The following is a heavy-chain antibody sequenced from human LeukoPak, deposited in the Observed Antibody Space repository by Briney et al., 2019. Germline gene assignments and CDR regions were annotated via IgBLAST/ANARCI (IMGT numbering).Heavy chain of an antibody. CDR3: ARDRAYCSSTSCYNWFDP. CDR1: GGTFSSYA. D-gene: IGHD2-2*01. V-gene: IGHV1-69*06. J-gene: IGHJ5*02. Sequence: SVKVSCKASGGTFSSYAISWVRQAPGQGLEWMGGIIPIFGTANYAQKFQGRVTITADKSTSTAYMELSSLRSEDTAVYYCARDRAYCSSTSCYNWFDPWGQGTLVTVSS. CDR2: IIPIFGTA.